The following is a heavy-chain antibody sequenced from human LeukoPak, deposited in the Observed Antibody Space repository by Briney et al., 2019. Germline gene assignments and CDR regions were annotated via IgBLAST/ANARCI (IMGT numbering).Heavy chain of an antibody. J-gene: IGHJ4*02. D-gene: IGHD6-19*01. Sequence: GGSLRLSCAASGFTFDDYAMHWVRQAPGKGLEWVSLISGDGGSTYYADSVKGRFTISRDNAKNSLYLQMNSLRAEDTAVYYCASPSGWYSYWGQGTLVTVSS. CDR3: ASPSGWYSY. CDR2: ISGDGGST. CDR1: GFTFDDYA. V-gene: IGHV3-43*02.